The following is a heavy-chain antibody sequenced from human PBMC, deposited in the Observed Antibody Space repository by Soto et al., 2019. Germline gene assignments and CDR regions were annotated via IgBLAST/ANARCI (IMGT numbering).Heavy chain of an antibody. CDR2: IIPIFGTA. J-gene: IGHJ4*02. D-gene: IGHD3-10*01. Sequence: QVQLVQSGAEVKKPGSSVKVSCKASGGTFSSYAISWVRQAPGQGLEWMGGIIPIFGTANYAQKFQGRVTITAADSTSTADRELSSLRSEDTAVYYGAIGSGDGSLYYVDYWGQGTLVTVSS. CDR1: GGTFSSYA. CDR3: AIGSGDGSLYYVDY. V-gene: IGHV1-69*01.